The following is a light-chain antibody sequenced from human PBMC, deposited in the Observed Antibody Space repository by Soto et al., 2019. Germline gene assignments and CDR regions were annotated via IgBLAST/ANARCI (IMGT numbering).Light chain of an antibody. CDR2: EVS. CDR3: SSYTSSSTRV. V-gene: IGLV2-14*03. J-gene: IGLJ1*01. CDR1: SSDVGAYDY. Sequence: QCVLTQPASWSGSPGQSIAISCTGTSSDVGAYDYVSWYQQHPDKAPKLMIYEVSNRPSGVSNRFSGSKSVNTATLTISGLQAEDEADYYCSSYTSSSTRVFGTGTRSPS.